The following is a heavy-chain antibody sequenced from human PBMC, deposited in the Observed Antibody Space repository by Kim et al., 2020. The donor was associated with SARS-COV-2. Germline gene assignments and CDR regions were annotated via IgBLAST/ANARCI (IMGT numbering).Heavy chain of an antibody. J-gene: IGHJ4*02. V-gene: IGHV4-4*07. D-gene: IGHD3-10*01. CDR3: ARRSTSGNRYLDY. Sequence: YSPSLESRLTMSADTSHNQCSLEVSSVTAADTALYYCARRSTSGNRYLDYWGQGALVTVSS.